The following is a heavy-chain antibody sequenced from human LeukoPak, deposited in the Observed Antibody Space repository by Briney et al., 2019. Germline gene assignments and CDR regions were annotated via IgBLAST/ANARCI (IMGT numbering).Heavy chain of an antibody. J-gene: IGHJ5*02. Sequence: PGGSLRLSCAASGFTFSSYEMNWVRQAPGKGLEWVSYISSSGSTIYYADSVKGRFTISRDNAKNSLYLQMNSLRAEDTAVYYCAKADYYGSGSFPVSKPFDPWGQGTLVTVSS. CDR3: AKADYYGSGSFPVSKPFDP. CDR2: ISSSGSTI. CDR1: GFTFSSYE. V-gene: IGHV3-48*03. D-gene: IGHD3-10*01.